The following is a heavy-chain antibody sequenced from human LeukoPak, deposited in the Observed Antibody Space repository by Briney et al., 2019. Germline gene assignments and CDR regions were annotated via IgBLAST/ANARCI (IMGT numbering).Heavy chain of an antibody. J-gene: IGHJ4*02. Sequence: GGSLRLSCAASGLTVSSNYMSWVRQAPGKGLEWVSAISGSGGSTYYADSVKGRFTISRDNSKNTLYLQMNSLRAEDTAVYYCAKQDYDFWSGYYTVDYWGQGTLVTVSS. V-gene: IGHV3-23*01. CDR3: AKQDYDFWSGYYTVDY. CDR2: ISGSGGST. CDR1: GLTVSSNY. D-gene: IGHD3-3*01.